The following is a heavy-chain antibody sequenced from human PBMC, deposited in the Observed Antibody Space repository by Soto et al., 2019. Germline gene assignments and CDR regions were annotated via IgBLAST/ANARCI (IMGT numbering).Heavy chain of an antibody. CDR3: ATDGNSAYYGMDV. D-gene: IGHD1-1*01. CDR1: GFTFGGFC. J-gene: IGHJ6*02. V-gene: IGHV3-20*04. Sequence: GALRLSCAASGFTFGGFCISWVRQAPGKGLEWVSGINWNGGSTGYADSVKGRFTISRDNAKNSLYLQMNSLRAEDTALYYCATDGNSAYYGMDVWGQGTTVTVSS. CDR2: INWNGGST.